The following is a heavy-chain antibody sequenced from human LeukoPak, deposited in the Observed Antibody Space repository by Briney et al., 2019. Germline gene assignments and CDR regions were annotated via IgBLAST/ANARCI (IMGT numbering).Heavy chain of an antibody. CDR2: ITGSGGNT. CDR1: GFTFSSYA. V-gene: IGHV3-23*01. D-gene: IGHD2-15*01. Sequence: PGGSLRLSCAASGFTFSSYAMNWVRQAPGKGLNWASAITGSGGNTYSADSVKGRFTISRDNSKNTLYLQMNSLRAEDTAVYYCAKGHQGYCSGVSCYSFDYWGQGTLVAVSS. CDR3: AKGHQGYCSGVSCYSFDY. J-gene: IGHJ4*02.